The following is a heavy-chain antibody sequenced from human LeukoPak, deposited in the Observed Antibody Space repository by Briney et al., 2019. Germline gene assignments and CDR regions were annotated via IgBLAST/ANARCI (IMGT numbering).Heavy chain of an antibody. CDR1: GYTFTSYY. D-gene: IGHD2-8*01. V-gene: IGHV1-46*01. CDR2: INPSGGST. CDR3: ARGPPVWVYAIPTVWFWFDP. Sequence: ASVKVSCKASGYTFTSYYMHWVRQAPGQGLEWMGIINPSGGSTSYAQKFQGRVTMTRDTPTSTVYMELSSLRSEDTAVYYCARGPPVWVYAIPTVWFWFDPWGQGTLVTVSS. J-gene: IGHJ5*02.